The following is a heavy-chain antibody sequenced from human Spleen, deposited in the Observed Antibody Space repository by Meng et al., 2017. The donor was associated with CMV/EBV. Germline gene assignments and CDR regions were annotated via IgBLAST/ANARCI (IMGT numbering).Heavy chain of an antibody. CDR1: GGSISSSSYY. J-gene: IGHJ5*02. CDR2: IYYSGST. V-gene: IGHV4-39*07. Sequence: GSLRLSCTVSGGSISSSSYYWGWIRQPPGKGLEWIGSIYYSGSTYYNPSLKSRVTISVDTSKNQFSLKLSSVTAADTAVYYCARETARSSSCRVDPWGQGILVTVSS. D-gene: IGHD2-2*01. CDR3: ARETARSSSCRVDP.